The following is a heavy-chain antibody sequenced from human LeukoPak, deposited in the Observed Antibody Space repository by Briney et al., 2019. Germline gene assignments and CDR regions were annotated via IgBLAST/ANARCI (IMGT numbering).Heavy chain of an antibody. CDR1: GYTFTSYN. D-gene: IGHD2-2*03. Sequence: GASVKVSCKTSGYTFTSYNLHWVRQAPGQGLEWMGWINPNTGGTNYAQKFQGRITMTRDTSISTAYMELISLRSDDTAVYYCARSAGYCSTTDCRPGTFDYWGQGTLVTVSS. CDR2: INPNTGGT. J-gene: IGHJ4*02. CDR3: ARSAGYCSTTDCRPGTFDY. V-gene: IGHV1-2*02.